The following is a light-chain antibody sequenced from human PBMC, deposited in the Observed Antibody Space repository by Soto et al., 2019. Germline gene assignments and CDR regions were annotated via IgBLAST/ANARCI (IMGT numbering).Light chain of an antibody. V-gene: IGLV2-14*01. Sequence: QSALTQPASVSGSPGQSITISCTGTSSDVGGYNYVSWYQQHPGKAPKLMIYEVSNRPSGVSYRFSGSKSGNTASLTISGLQAEDEADYYCSSYVGATTRVFGTGTKLTVL. CDR3: SSYVGATTRV. CDR2: EVS. J-gene: IGLJ1*01. CDR1: SSDVGGYNY.